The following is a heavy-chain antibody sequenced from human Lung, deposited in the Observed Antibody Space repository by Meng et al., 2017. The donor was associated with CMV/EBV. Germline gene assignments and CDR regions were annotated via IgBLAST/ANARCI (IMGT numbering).Heavy chain of an antibody. CDR3: VGDLGRRVTSYFDR. CDR2: VYYSGKT. J-gene: IGHJ4*02. V-gene: IGHV4-39*07. D-gene: IGHD3-10*01. CDR1: GGSISSTSYF. Sequence: SGGSISSTSYFWGWIRQPPGRGPEWIGSVYYSGKTYNNPSLKSRLTISIDTSKNQFSLKLSSVTAADTAFYYCVGDLGRRVTSYFDRWGQGILVTVSS.